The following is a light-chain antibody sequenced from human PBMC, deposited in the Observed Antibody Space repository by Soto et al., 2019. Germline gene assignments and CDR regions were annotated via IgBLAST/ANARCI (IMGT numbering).Light chain of an antibody. CDR2: DVT. J-gene: IGLJ1*01. Sequence: QSALTQPASVSGSPGQSITISCTGTSSDVGGFKYDSWYQQHPGKAPKLMIYDVTNRPSGVSYRFSGSKSGNTASLTISGLQAEDEADYYCNSYTSSSTYVFGTGTKLTVL. V-gene: IGLV2-14*03. CDR1: SSDVGGFKY. CDR3: NSYTSSSTYV.